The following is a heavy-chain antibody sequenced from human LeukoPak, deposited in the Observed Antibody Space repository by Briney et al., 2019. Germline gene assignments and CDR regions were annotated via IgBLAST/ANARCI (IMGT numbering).Heavy chain of an antibody. CDR3: ARVNNWNEDY. CDR2: VSSTGGTT. V-gene: IGHV3-23*01. Sequence: GGSLRLSCAASGFTFSNYAMSWVRQAPGKGLEWVSSVSSTGGTTYYADSVKGRFTISRDNSKNMLYLQMNSLRAEDTAVYYCARVNNWNEDYWGQGTLVTVSS. J-gene: IGHJ4*02. D-gene: IGHD1-20*01. CDR1: GFTFSNYA.